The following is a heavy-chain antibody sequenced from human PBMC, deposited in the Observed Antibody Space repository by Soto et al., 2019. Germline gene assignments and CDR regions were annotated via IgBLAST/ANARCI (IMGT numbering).Heavy chain of an antibody. Sequence: SETLSLTCAVSGGSINSNYFWGWVRQAPGRGLEWIGSIYYGGNTYYNPSLKSRVTISADSSKNQFSLNLSSVTAADTAVYYCARHTPAISISDHWGQGTLVTVSS. CDR1: GGSINSNYF. D-gene: IGHD2-15*01. CDR3: ARHTPAISISDH. V-gene: IGHV4-39*01. J-gene: IGHJ4*02. CDR2: IYYGGNT.